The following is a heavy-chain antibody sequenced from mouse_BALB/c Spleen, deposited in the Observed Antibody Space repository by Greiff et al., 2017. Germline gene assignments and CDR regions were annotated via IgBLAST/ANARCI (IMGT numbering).Heavy chain of an antibody. CDR2: ISNGGGST. D-gene: IGHD2-2*01. V-gene: IGHV5-12-2*01. CDR1: GFTFSSYT. Sequence: EVQLVESGGGLVQPGGSLKLSCAASGFTFSSYTMSWVRQTPEKRLEWVAYISNGGGSTYYPDTVKGRFTISRDNAKNTLYLQMSSLKSEDTAMYYCARHGNYGYDDYWGQGTTLTVSS. CDR3: ARHGNYGYDDY. J-gene: IGHJ2*01.